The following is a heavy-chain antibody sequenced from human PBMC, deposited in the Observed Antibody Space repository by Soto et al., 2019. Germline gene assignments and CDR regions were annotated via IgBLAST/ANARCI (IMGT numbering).Heavy chain of an antibody. CDR2: INHSGST. Sequence: SETLSLTCAVDGGSFSGYYWSWIRQPPGKGLEWIGEINHSGSTNYNPSLKSRVTISVDTSKNQFSLKLSSVTAADTAVYYCARGYCSGGSCYFGYWGQGTLVTVSS. D-gene: IGHD2-15*01. J-gene: IGHJ4*02. CDR3: ARGYCSGGSCYFGY. CDR1: GGSFSGYY. V-gene: IGHV4-34*01.